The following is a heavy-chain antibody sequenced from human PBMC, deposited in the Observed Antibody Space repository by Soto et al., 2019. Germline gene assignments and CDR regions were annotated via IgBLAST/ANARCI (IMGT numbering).Heavy chain of an antibody. CDR3: ARRYCISTSCHYYGMDV. Sequence: QVQLVQSGAEVKKPGSSVKVSCKASGGTFSTYTVSWVRQAPGQGLEWMGGIIPIFRTANYAQTFQGRVTVTADEPTSTAYIELSSLRSEDTAVYYCARRYCISTSCHYYGMDVRGQGTTVTVSS. CDR1: GGTFSTYT. CDR2: IIPIFRTA. V-gene: IGHV1-69*12. D-gene: IGHD2-2*01. J-gene: IGHJ6*02.